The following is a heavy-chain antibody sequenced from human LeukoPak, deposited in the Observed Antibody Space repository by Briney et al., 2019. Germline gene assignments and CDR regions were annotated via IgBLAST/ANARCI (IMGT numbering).Heavy chain of an antibody. CDR2: TSGDGITT. J-gene: IGHJ4*02. Sequence: GGSLILSCAASGFTFHNYAIHWVRQAPGKGLELVSLTSGDGITTYFADSVKGRFTISRDNSKSSLFLQMNSLRTEDTALYYCARDHVYGGADYWGQGTLVTVSS. CDR3: ARDHVYGGADY. D-gene: IGHD5/OR15-5a*01. V-gene: IGHV3-43*02. CDR1: GFTFHNYA.